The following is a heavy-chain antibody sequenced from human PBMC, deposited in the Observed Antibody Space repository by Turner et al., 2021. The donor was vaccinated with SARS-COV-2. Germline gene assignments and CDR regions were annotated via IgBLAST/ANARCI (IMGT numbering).Heavy chain of an antibody. D-gene: IGHD3-10*01. CDR1: GFSISTYG. V-gene: IGHV3-30*19. CDR2: MYYDGSNE. J-gene: IGHJ3*01. CDR3: AREIWGGDDALDL. Sequence: QVQLVESGGGVVQPGKSLRLSCVASGFSISTYGMHWVRQAPGKGLEWVAIMYYDGSNEYYAESVQGRFTISRDNSKNMLYLQMNSLRAEDTAVYYCAREIWGGDDALDLWGQGTMVTVS.